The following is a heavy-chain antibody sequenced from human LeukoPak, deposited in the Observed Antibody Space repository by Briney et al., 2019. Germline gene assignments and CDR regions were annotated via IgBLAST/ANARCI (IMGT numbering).Heavy chain of an antibody. CDR3: AKDPNSSVGY. J-gene: IGHJ4*02. D-gene: IGHD3-22*01. CDR1: GFTFSSYG. CDR2: ISYDGSNK. V-gene: IGHV3-30*18. Sequence: GGSLRLSCAASGFTFSSYGMHWVRQAPGKGLEWVAVISYDGSNKYYADSVKGRVTISRDNSKNTLYLQMNSLRAEDTAVYYCAKDPNSSVGYWGQGTLVTVSS.